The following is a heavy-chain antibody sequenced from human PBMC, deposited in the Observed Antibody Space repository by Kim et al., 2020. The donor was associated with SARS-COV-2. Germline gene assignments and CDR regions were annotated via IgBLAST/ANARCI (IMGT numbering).Heavy chain of an antibody. CDR2: IYYSGST. Sequence: SETLSLTCTVSGGSISSHYWSWIRQPPGKGLEWIGYIYYSGSTNYNPSLKSRVTISVDTSKNQFSLKRSSVTAADTAVNYCASVDDYTFDYWGQGTLVTV. CDR1: GGSISSHY. D-gene: IGHD3-16*01. J-gene: IGHJ4*02. CDR3: ASVDDYTFDY. V-gene: IGHV4-59*11.